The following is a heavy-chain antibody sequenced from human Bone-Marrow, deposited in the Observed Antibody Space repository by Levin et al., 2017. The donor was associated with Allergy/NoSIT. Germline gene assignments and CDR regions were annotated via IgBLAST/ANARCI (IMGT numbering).Heavy chain of an antibody. CDR1: GFSFSNAW. CDR2: IKSKTDGGTI. CDR3: TTYSSSWYYFDY. V-gene: IGHV3-15*01. J-gene: IGHJ4*02. D-gene: IGHD6-13*01. Sequence: GGSLRLSCAASGFSFSNAWMSWARQAPGKGLEWVGRIKSKTDGGTIEYAPPVKGRFAISRDDSKSTLYLQMNSLKTEDTAVYYCTTYSSSWYYFDYWGQGTLVTVSS.